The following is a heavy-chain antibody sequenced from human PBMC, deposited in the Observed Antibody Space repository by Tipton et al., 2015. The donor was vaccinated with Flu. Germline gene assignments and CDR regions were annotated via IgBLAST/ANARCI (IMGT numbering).Heavy chain of an antibody. V-gene: IGHV4-39*07. CDR3: ARDTIFGVAH. Sequence: TLSLTCTVSGGSMKTSSYYWGWVRQPPGKGLEWIGNIYYTGITYYNPSLKSRVTISEDTSKNQFSLKLTSVTAADTAVYYCARDTIFGVAHWGQGTLVTVSS. CDR2: IYYTGIT. CDR1: GGSMKTSSYY. J-gene: IGHJ4*02. D-gene: IGHD3-3*01.